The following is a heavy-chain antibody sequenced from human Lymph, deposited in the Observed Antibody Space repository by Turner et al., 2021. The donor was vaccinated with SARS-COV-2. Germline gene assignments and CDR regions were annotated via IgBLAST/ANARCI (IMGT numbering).Heavy chain of an antibody. CDR3: AREKLGELFDY. CDR2: ISSRGSYI. D-gene: IGHD3-10*01. Sequence: EVQLVESGGGLVKPGGSLRLSCAASGFTFSSYSMNWVRQAPGKGLEWVSSISSRGSYIYYADSVKGRFTISRDNAKNSLYLQMNSLRADDTAVYCCAREKLGELFDYWGQGTLVTVSS. CDR1: GFTFSSYS. J-gene: IGHJ4*02. V-gene: IGHV3-21*01.